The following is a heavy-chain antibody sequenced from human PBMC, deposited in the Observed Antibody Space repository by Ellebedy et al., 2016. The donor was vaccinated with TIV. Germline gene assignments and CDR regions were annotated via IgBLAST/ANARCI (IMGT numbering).Heavy chain of an antibody. CDR2: INSDGSST. CDR1: GFTFSSYW. Sequence: PGGSLRLSCAASGFTFSSYWMHWVRQDPGKGLVWVSRINSDGSSTSYADSVKGRFTISRDNAKNTLYLQMNSLRAEDTSVYYCASRGVAVQGADYWGQGTLVTVSS. D-gene: IGHD3-10*01. CDR3: ASRGVAVQGADY. V-gene: IGHV3-74*01. J-gene: IGHJ4*02.